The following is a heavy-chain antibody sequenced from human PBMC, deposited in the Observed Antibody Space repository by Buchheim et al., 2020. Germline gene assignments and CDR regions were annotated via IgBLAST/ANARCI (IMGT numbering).Heavy chain of an antibody. CDR1: GGSISSYY. Sequence: QMQLQESGPGLVKPSETLSLTCTVSGGSISSYYWSWIRQPPGTGLEWFGYVYYSGSTNYNPSLKSRVTMSVDTSKNQLSLNLSSVTAADTAVFYCARWTVGVSRGYYAMDVWGQGTT. J-gene: IGHJ6*02. CDR3: ARWTVGVSRGYYAMDV. D-gene: IGHD3-10*01. V-gene: IGHV4-59*01. CDR2: VYYSGST.